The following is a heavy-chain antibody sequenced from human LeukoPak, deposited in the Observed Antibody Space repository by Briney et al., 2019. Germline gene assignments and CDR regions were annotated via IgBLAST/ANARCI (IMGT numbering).Heavy chain of an antibody. D-gene: IGHD6-13*01. J-gene: IGHJ4*02. CDR2: IYYSGST. CDR3: ARGTGYPGPVDY. Sequence: SETLSLTCTVSGGSISSYYWSWIRQPPGKGLNGIGYIYYSGSTNYDPSLKSRVTISVDTSKNQFSLKLSSVTAADTAVHYCARGTGYPGPVDYWGQGTLVTVSS. V-gene: IGHV4-59*01. CDR1: GGSISSYY.